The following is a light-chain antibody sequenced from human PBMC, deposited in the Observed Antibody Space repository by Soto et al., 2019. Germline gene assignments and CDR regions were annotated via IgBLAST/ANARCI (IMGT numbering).Light chain of an antibody. V-gene: IGKV1-5*03. CDR2: KAS. J-gene: IGKJ1*01. CDR3: QHYNSYSEA. CDR1: QTISSW. Sequence: DLQMTQSPSTLSGSVGDRVSITCRASQTISSWLAWYQQKPGKAPKLLIYKASTLKSGVPSRFSGSGSGTEFTLTISSXQPDDFATYYCQHYNSYSEAFGQGTKV.